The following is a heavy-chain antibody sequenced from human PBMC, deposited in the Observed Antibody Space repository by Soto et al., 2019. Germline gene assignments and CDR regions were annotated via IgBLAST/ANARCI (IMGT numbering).Heavy chain of an antibody. CDR1: GGSVSSGSYH. CDR3: ARVAQQLAFDY. V-gene: IGHV4-61*01. Sequence: SETLSLTCTVSGGSVSSGSYHWNWIRQPPGKGLEWIGYIYYSGSTNYNPSLKSRVTISVDASKNQFSLKLSAVTAADTAVYYCARVAQQLAFDYWGQGTLVTVSS. D-gene: IGHD6-13*01. CDR2: IYYSGST. J-gene: IGHJ4*02.